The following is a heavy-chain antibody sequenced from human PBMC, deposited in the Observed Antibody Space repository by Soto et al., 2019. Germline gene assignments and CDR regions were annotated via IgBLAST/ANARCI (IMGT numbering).Heavy chain of an antibody. CDR1: GFTFSSYS. J-gene: IGHJ2*01. Sequence: EVQLVESGGGLVQPGGYLRLSCAASGFTFSSYSMNWVRQAPGKGLEWVSYISSSSSPIYYADSVKGRFTISRDNSKNSLYLQMNSLRDEDTAVYYCARGDGDYYWYFDLWGRGTLVTVSS. D-gene: IGHD4-17*01. CDR3: ARGDGDYYWYFDL. CDR2: ISSSSSPI. V-gene: IGHV3-48*02.